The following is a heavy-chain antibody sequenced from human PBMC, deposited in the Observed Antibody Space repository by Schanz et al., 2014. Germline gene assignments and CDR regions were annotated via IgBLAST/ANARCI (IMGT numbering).Heavy chain of an antibody. Sequence: VRLVESGGGVVQPGRSLRLSCAASGFTLSSYGMHWVRQDPGKGLVWVARINSVGSNTDYADSVTGRFTISRDNAKNTLYLQMNSLRAEDTAVYYCTRDVRLDRRGNWFDPWGQGTLVTVSS. D-gene: IGHD1-1*01. CDR2: INSVGSNT. V-gene: IGHV3-74*01. CDR1: GFTLSSYG. J-gene: IGHJ5*02. CDR3: TRDVRLDRRGNWFDP.